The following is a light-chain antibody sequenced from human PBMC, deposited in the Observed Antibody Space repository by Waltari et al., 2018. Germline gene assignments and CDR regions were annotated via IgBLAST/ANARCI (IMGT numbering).Light chain of an antibody. CDR2: DVS. V-gene: IGLV2-14*01. Sequence: QSALTQPASVSGSPGQSITISCTGTSSDVGGYNYVSGYQQHPGKAPKLMIYDVSERPSGVSNHFSGSKSGNTASLTISGLQAEDEADYYCSSYTSSNTWVFGGGTKLTVL. CDR3: SSYTSSNTWV. CDR1: SSDVGGYNY. J-gene: IGLJ3*02.